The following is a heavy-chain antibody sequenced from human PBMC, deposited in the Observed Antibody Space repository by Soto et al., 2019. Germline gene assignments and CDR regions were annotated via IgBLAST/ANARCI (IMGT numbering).Heavy chain of an antibody. V-gene: IGHV3-48*01. J-gene: IGHJ4*02. CDR2: ISSSSSTI. D-gene: IGHD6-13*01. CDR3: GRVGAGYIAAAGTFDY. Sequence: GGSLRLSCAAPGFTFSSYSMNWVRQAPGKGLEWVSYISSSSSTIYYADSVKGRFTISRDNAKNSLYLQMNSLRAEDTAVYYCGRVGAGYIAAAGTFDYWGKETRVTVPS. CDR1: GFTFSSYS.